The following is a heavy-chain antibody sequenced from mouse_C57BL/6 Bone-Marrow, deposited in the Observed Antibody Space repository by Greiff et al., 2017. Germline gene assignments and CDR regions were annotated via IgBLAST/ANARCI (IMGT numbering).Heavy chain of an antibody. CDR1: GYTFSGYW. D-gene: IGHD1-1*01. CDR3: ARGGYYGSSYGYFDY. V-gene: IGHV1-9*01. J-gene: IGHJ2*01. Sequence: VQLQQSGAELMKPGASVKLSCKATGYTFSGYWIEWVKQRPGHGLEWIGEILPGSGSTNYNEKFKGKATFTADTSANTAYMQLSSLTTEDSAIXYCARGGYYGSSYGYFDYWGQGTTLTVSS. CDR2: ILPGSGST.